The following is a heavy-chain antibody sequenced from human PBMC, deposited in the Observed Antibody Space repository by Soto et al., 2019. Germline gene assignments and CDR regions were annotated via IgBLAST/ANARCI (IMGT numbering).Heavy chain of an antibody. CDR2: ISSSSSYI. Sequence: GGSLRLSCAASGFTFSSYSMNWVRQAPGKGLEWVSSISSSSSYIYYADSVKGRFTISRDNAKNSLYLQMNSLRAEDTAVYYCARDPGYYDSSGYYDYWGQGTLVTVSS. D-gene: IGHD3-22*01. V-gene: IGHV3-21*01. CDR3: ARDPGYYDSSGYYDY. CDR1: GFTFSSYS. J-gene: IGHJ4*02.